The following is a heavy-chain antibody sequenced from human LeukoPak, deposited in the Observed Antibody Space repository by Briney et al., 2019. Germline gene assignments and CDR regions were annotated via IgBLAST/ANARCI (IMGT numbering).Heavy chain of an antibody. CDR3: AKVATKFDVLVTAGIDY. CDR1: GFTFSSYG. Sequence: GGSLRLSCAASGFTFSSYGMHWVRQAPGKGLEWVAFIRYDGSNKYYADPVKGRFTISRDNSKNTLYLQMNSLRAEDTAVYYCAKVATKFDVLVTAGIDYWGQGTLVTVSS. D-gene: IGHD2-21*02. V-gene: IGHV3-30*02. J-gene: IGHJ4*02. CDR2: IRYDGSNK.